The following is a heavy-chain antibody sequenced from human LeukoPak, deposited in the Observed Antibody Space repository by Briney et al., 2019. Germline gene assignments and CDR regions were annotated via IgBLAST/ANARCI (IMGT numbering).Heavy chain of an antibody. CDR1: GFTFRSHG. V-gene: IGHV3-23*01. CDR2: ISPSGGIT. J-gene: IGHJ1*01. D-gene: IGHD3-16*01. Sequence: GGSLRLSCAASGFTFRSHGMNWVRQAPGRGLEWVSGISPSGGITYYTDSVRGRFTISRDNSKNTVSLQMNSLRGEDTAVYYCAKDDDWGRFKDWGQGTLVTVSS. CDR3: AKDDDWGRFKD.